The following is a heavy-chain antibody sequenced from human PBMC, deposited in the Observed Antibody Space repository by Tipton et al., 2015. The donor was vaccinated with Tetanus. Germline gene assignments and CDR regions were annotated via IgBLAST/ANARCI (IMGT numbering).Heavy chain of an antibody. D-gene: IGHD3-16*01. J-gene: IGHJ5*02. V-gene: IGHV2-70*01. CDR3: ARIGGLGPSEGYWFDP. CDR2: IDWDDDK. CDR1: GFSLSTSGMC. Sequence: LVKPTQTLTLTCTFSGFSLSTSGMCVSWIRQPPGKALEWLALIDWDDDKYYSTSLKTRLTISKDTSKNQVVLTMTNMDPVDTATYYCARIGGLGPSEGYWFDPWGQGTLVTVSS.